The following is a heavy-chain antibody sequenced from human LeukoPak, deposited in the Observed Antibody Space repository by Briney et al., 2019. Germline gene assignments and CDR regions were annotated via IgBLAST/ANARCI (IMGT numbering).Heavy chain of an antibody. CDR1: GFTFGKYW. CDR3: ARGAPYYYDSSGYIDGMDV. V-gene: IGHV3-7*03. CDR2: IKLDGSEK. Sequence: GGSLRLSCVASGFTFGKYWMSWVRQAPGKGLEWVANIKLDGSEKNYVDSVKGRFTISRDNTKNSLYLQMNSLRAEDTAVFYCARGAPYYYDSSGYIDGMDVWGQGTTVTVSS. D-gene: IGHD3-22*01. J-gene: IGHJ6*02.